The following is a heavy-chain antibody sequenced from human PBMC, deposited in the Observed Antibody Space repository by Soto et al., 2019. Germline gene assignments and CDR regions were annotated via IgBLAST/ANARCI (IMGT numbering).Heavy chain of an antibody. CDR3: AKHNWNHWFDP. J-gene: IGHJ5*02. V-gene: IGHV3-23*01. D-gene: IGHD1-20*01. CDR1: GFTFSSYA. CDR2: ISGSGGST. Sequence: GGSLRLSCVASGFTFSSYAMSWVRQAPGKGLEWVSGISGSGGSTYYADSVKGRFTISRDNSKNTLYLQMNSLRAEDTAVYYCAKHNWNHWFDPWGQGTLVTVSS.